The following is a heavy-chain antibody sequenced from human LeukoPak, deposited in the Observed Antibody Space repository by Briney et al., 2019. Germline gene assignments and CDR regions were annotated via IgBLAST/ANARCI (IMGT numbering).Heavy chain of an antibody. J-gene: IGHJ4*02. CDR2: IYYSGST. CDR1: GGSISSYY. D-gene: IGHD1-26*01. Sequence: SETLSLTCTVSGGSISSYYWSWIRQPPGKGLEWIGYIYYSGSTNYNPSLKSRVTISVDTSKNHFSLKLSSVTAADTAVYYCARGIVGATAYYFDYWGQGTLVTVSS. V-gene: IGHV4-59*01. CDR3: ARGIVGATAYYFDY.